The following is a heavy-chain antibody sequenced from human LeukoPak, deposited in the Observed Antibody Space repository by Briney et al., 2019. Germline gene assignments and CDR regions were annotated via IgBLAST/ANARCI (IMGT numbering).Heavy chain of an antibody. D-gene: IGHD2/OR15-2a*01. Sequence: PSETLSLTCAVSGSSISSTYYWAWIRQPPGKGLEWIGSVFHAGSTYYNPSLKSRVTVSVDTSKNQFSLKLTSVTAADTAVYYCASGDYFIDFWGQGTLVTVSS. CDR2: VFHAGST. CDR1: GSSISSTYY. V-gene: IGHV4-38-2*01. J-gene: IGHJ4*02. CDR3: ASGDYFIDF.